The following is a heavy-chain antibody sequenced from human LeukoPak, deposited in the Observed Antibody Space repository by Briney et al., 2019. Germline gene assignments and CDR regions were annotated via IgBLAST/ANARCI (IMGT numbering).Heavy chain of an antibody. CDR3: ARPMVQGVIYDAFDI. D-gene: IGHD3-10*01. CDR1: GFTFSSYA. Sequence: GGSLSLSCAAPGFTFSSYAMSWVRQAPGKGMEWVSAISGSGGSTYYADSVKGRFTISRDNSKNSLYLQMNSLRAEDTAVYYCARPMVQGVIYDAFDIWGQGTMVTVSS. CDR2: ISGSGGST. J-gene: IGHJ3*02. V-gene: IGHV3-23*01.